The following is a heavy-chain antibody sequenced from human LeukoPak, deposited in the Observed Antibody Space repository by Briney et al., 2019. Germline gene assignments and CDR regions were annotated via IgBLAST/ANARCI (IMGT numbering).Heavy chain of an antibody. D-gene: IGHD6-6*01. Sequence: ASVKVSCKASGGTFSSYAISWVRQAPGQGPEWMGGIIPIFGTANYAQKFQGRVTITADESTSTAYMELSSLRSEDTAVYYCARDWGDSSSLLSHYYYMDVWGKGTTVTVSS. CDR1: GGTFSSYA. CDR2: IIPIFGTA. V-gene: IGHV1-69*13. J-gene: IGHJ6*03. CDR3: ARDWGDSSSLLSHYYYMDV.